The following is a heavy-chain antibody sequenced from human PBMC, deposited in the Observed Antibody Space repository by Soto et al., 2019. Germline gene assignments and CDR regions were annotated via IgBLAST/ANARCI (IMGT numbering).Heavy chain of an antibody. J-gene: IGHJ6*02. Sequence: GGSLRLSCAASGFTFSSYGMHWVRQAPGKGLEWVAVIWYDGSNKYYADSVKGRFTISRDNSKNTLYLQTNSLRAEDTAVYYCRAYYDFWSGSPQNYYGMDVWGQGTTVTAP. CDR2: IWYDGSNK. CDR1: GFTFSSYG. D-gene: IGHD3-3*01. V-gene: IGHV3-33*01. CDR3: RAYYDFWSGSPQNYYGMDV.